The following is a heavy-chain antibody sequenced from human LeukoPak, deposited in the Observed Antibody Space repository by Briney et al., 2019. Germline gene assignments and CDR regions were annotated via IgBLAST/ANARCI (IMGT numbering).Heavy chain of an antibody. CDR2: IYYSGST. CDR1: GGSINSYY. CDR3: ARDSGSRDMIVGAG. J-gene: IGHJ1*01. Sequence: SETLSLTCTVSGGSINSYYWSWIRQPPGKGLEWIGYIYYSGSTNYNPSLKSRVTISVDKSKNQFSLKLSSVTAADTAVYYCARDSGSRDMIVGAGWGQGTLVTVSS. V-gene: IGHV4-59*12. D-gene: IGHD3-22*01.